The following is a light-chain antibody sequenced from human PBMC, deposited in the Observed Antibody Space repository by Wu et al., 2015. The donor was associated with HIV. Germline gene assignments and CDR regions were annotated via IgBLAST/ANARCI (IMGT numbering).Light chain of an antibody. CDR2: GAS. Sequence: EIVLTQSPGTLSLSPGERATLSCRASQSVSSSYLAWYQQKPGQAPRLLIYGASSRATGIPDRFSGSGSGTDFTLTITRLEPEDFAVYYCQQYDGSITFGQGARLDIK. V-gene: IGKV3-20*01. J-gene: IGKJ5*01. CDR1: QSVSSSY. CDR3: QQYDGSIT.